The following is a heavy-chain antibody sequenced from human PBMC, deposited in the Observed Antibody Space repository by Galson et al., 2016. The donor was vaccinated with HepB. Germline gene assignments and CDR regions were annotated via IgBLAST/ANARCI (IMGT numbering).Heavy chain of an antibody. D-gene: IGHD5-12*01. J-gene: IGHJ4*02. CDR3: ATSNSRSGSDWKVTDY. V-gene: IGHV3-23*01. Sequence: SLRLSCAASGFTFSRYAMSWVRQAPGKGLEWVSAMNGGGSSTHYADSVKGRFTISRDNSKNTLYLQMNSLRAEDKAVYYCATSNSRSGSDWKVTDYWGQGTLVTVAS. CDR2: MNGGGSST. CDR1: GFTFSRYA.